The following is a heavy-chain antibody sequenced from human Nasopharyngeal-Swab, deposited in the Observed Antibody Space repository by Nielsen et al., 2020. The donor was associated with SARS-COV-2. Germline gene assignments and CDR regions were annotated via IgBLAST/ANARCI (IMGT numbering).Heavy chain of an antibody. V-gene: IGHV3-21*01. CDR3: AKDWEVDSSGYYDAFEI. D-gene: IGHD3-22*01. J-gene: IGHJ3*02. Sequence: GRQAPGKGQERVSSISSSSSYIYYADTVKGRFTISRDNSKNTLYLQMNSLRAEDTAVYYGAKDWEVDSSGYYDAFEIWGQGTMVTVSS. CDR2: ISSSSSYI.